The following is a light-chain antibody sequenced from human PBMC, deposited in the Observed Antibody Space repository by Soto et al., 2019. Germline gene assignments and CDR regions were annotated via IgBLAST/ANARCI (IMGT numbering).Light chain of an antibody. CDR2: GAS. J-gene: IGKJ5*01. V-gene: IGKV3-15*01. Sequence: EIVMTQSPATLSASPGERVTLSCRASQSISTNSALYQQKPGQAPRLLIYGASTRVTGIPARFSGSGSGTDFNLTISILQSEDSGVYYCQQYKDWFSISFGQGTRLEIK. CDR3: QQYKDWFSIS. CDR1: QSISTN.